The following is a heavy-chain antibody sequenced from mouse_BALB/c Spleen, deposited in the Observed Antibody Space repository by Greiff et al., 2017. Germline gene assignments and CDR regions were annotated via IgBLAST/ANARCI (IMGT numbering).Heavy chain of an antibody. CDR2: ISTYYGDA. D-gene: IGHD1-2*01. CDR1: GYTFTDYA. J-gene: IGHJ4*01. Sequence: QVQLQQSGAELVRPGVSVKISCKGSGYTFTDYAMHWVKQSHAKSLEWIGVISTYYGDASYNQKFKGKATMTVDKSSSTAYMELARLTSEDSAIYYCARGERLRYAMDYWGQGTSVTVAS. V-gene: IGHV1S137*01. CDR3: ARGERLRYAMDY.